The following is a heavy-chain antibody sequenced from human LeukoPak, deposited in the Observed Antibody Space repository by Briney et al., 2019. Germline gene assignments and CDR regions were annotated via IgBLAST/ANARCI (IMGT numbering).Heavy chain of an antibody. V-gene: IGHV4-4*07. CDR2: IYTSGST. D-gene: IGHD2-2*01. CDR3: ARETRYCSSTSCSTLDY. J-gene: IGHJ4*02. CDR1: GGSISSYY. Sequence: SETLSLTCTVSGGSISSYYWSWVRQPAGKGLEWIGRIYTSGSTNYDPSLKSRVTISVDTSKNQFSLKLSSVTAADTAVYYCARETRYCSSTSCSTLDYWGQGTLVTVSS.